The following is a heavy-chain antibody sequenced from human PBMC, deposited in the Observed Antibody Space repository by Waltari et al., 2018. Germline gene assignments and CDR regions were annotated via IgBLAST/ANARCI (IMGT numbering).Heavy chain of an antibody. Sequence: QVQLQQWGAGRLKPSETLSLTCAVYGGSFSNSHWTWIRQPPGKGLEWMGEINHSGSTNYNPSLKSRVTISIDTSNNQFSLRLSSVSAADTAVYYCTRWDSWDQGTLVTVSS. J-gene: IGHJ4*02. CDR1: GGSFSNSH. CDR3: TRWDS. CDR2: INHSGST. V-gene: IGHV4-34*01.